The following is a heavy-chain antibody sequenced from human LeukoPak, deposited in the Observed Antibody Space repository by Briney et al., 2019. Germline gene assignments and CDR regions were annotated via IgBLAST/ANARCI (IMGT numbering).Heavy chain of an antibody. J-gene: IGHJ4*02. CDR2: IYTSGTT. CDR3: ARSGSIAAFDY. CDR1: GGSISSGNYY. Sequence: PSETLSLTCTVSGGSISSGNYYYSWIPQPAGKGLEWLGRIYTSGTTDDNPSLKSRVTISVDTSKNQFSLKLSSVTAADTAVYYCARSGSIAAFDYWGQGTLVTVSS. V-gene: IGHV4-61*02. D-gene: IGHD6-6*01.